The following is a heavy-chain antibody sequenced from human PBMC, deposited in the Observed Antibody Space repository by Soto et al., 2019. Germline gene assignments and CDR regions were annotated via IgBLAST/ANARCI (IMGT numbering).Heavy chain of an antibody. J-gene: IGHJ3*02. CDR2: IYPGDSDT. Sequence: GESLKISCTGSGSSYTSYWHGWVRQMPGTGLEWLGIIYPGDSDTRYSPSFQGQVTISADKSISTAYLQWSSLKASDTAMYYCARPPTYYYDSSGYDAFDIWGQGTMVTVSS. D-gene: IGHD3-22*01. V-gene: IGHV5-51*01. CDR3: ARPPTYYYDSSGYDAFDI. CDR1: GSSYTSYW.